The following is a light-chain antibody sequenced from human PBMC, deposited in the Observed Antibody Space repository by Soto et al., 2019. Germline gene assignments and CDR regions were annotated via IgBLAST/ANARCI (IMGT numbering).Light chain of an antibody. V-gene: IGKV3-20*01. J-gene: IGKJ4*01. Sequence: EIVLTQSPGTLSLSPGERATLSCRASQSVSSNFLAWYQQKPGQAPRLLIYGASSRATGIPDRFSGSGSGTDFTLTIGRLEPEDFAVYYCQQYGTSQTFGGGTKVEIK. CDR1: QSVSSNF. CDR3: QQYGTSQT. CDR2: GAS.